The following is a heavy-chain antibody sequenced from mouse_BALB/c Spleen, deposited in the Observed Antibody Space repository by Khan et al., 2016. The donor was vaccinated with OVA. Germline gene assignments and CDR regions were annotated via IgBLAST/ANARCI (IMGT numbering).Heavy chain of an antibody. CDR2: ISYSGNT. V-gene: IGHV3-2*02. J-gene: IGHJ2*01. CDR3: ARMGGGDLDY. Sequence: EVELVESGPGLVKPSQSLSLTCTVTGYSITSDYAWNWIRQFPGNKLEWLGFISYSGNTNYTPSLKSRISIPRDTSKNQFFLQLNSVTTEDTATYYCARMGGGDLDYWGQGTTLTVSS. D-gene: IGHD1-1*02. CDR1: GYSITSDYA.